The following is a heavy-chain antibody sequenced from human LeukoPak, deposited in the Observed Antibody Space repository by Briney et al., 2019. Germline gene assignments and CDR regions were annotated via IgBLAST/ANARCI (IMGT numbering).Heavy chain of an antibody. V-gene: IGHV4-39*01. Sequence: PSETLSLTCTVSGGSISSSSYYWGWIRQPPGKGLEWIGCIYYSGSTYYNPSLKSRVTISVDTSKNQFSLKLSSVTAADTAVYYCARAAAGTGEFDYWGQGTLVTVSS. CDR3: ARAAAGTGEFDY. J-gene: IGHJ4*02. CDR2: IYYSGST. D-gene: IGHD6-13*01. CDR1: GGSISSSSYY.